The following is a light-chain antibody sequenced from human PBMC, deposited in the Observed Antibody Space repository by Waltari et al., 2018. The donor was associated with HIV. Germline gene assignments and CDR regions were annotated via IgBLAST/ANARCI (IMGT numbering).Light chain of an antibody. Sequence: EIVMPQPPATLSVSPGERATISCRASQSVSSNLAWYQQNPGQAPRRLIYGSSTSATRCPARFSGSGSGTEFTLTISSRQSEDFSVYYCQQYNKWPGTFGQGTNVEIK. CDR3: QQYNKWPGT. CDR1: QSVSSN. CDR2: GSS. V-gene: IGKV3-15*01. J-gene: IGKJ1*01.